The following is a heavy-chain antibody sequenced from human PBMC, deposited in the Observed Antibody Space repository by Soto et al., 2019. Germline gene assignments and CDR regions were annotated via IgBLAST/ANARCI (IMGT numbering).Heavy chain of an antibody. CDR2: NSAYNGNT. CDR1: GYTFTSYG. Sequence: QVQLVQSGAEVKKPGASEKASCKSSGYTFTSYGSCWVRQAPGHGLVWMGWNSAYNGNTNYARKLHDKVTMPTDTSTSTGYMALSSLGTSDAAGYYCARSSGGGAFDIWVQGTMVVVSP. J-gene: IGHJ3*02. V-gene: IGHV1-18*01. CDR3: ARSSGGGAFDI. D-gene: IGHD3-10*01.